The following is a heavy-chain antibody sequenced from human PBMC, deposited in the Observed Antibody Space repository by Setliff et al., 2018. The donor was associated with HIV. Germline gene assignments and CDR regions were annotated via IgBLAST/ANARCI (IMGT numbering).Heavy chain of an antibody. Sequence: GGSLRLSCAASGFTFSTYWMSWVRQAPGKGLEWVANIKQDGSEKYYVDSVKGRFTISRDNAKNSLYLQMNSLRAADTAVYYCAGSRGYFVQADWGQGTLVTVS. CDR3: AGSRGYFVQAD. D-gene: IGHD3-22*01. CDR1: GFTFSTYW. J-gene: IGHJ4*02. V-gene: IGHV3-7*01. CDR2: IKQDGSEK.